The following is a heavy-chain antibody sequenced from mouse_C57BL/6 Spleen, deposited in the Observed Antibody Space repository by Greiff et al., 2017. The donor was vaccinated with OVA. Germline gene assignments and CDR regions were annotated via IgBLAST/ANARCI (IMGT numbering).Heavy chain of an antibody. D-gene: IGHD1-1*01. CDR3: AREGGCITTVDRYFDV. CDR2: INPNNGGT. CDR1: GYTFTDYY. V-gene: IGHV1-26*01. J-gene: IGHJ1*03. Sequence: EVQLQQSGPELVKPGASVKISCKASGYTFTDYYMNWVKQSHGKSLEWIGDINPNNGGTSYNQKFKGKATLTVDKSSSTAYMELRSLTSEDSAVYYCAREGGCITTVDRYFDVWGTGTTVTVSS.